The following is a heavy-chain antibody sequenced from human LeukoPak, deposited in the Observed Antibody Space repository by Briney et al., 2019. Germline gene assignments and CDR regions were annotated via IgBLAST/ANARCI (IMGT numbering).Heavy chain of an antibody. Sequence: SETMSLTCTVSGGSLSSGGYYWSWIRQHPGKGLEWIGYIFYSGSTYYNPSLKSRVTISVDTSKNQFSLKLSSVTAADTAVYYCARGGYCSGGSCATGQWFDPWGQGTLVTVSS. J-gene: IGHJ5*02. V-gene: IGHV4-31*03. CDR1: GGSLSSGGYY. D-gene: IGHD2-15*01. CDR3: ARGGYCSGGSCATGQWFDP. CDR2: IFYSGST.